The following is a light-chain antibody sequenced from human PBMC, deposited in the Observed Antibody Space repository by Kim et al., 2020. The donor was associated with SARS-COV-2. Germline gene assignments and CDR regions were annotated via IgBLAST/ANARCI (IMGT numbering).Light chain of an antibody. CDR2: DVS. CDR3: SSSKSSYTL. V-gene: IGLV2-14*03. CDR1: SSDVGGNKY. J-gene: IGLJ3*02. Sequence: QSALTQPASVSGSPGQSITISCTGTSSDVGGNKYVSWYQQHPGKAPKLMIYDVSNRPSGVSDRFSGSKSGNTAYLIISGLQAEDEADYYCSSSKSSYTLFGGGTQLTVL.